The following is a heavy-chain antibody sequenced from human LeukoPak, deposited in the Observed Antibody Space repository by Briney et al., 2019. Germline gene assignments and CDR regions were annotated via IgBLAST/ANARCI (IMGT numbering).Heavy chain of an antibody. CDR2: IYYSGST. CDR1: GGSISSGGYY. J-gene: IGHJ4*02. D-gene: IGHD5-24*01. V-gene: IGHV4-31*03. Sequence: SETLSITCTVSGGSISSGGYYWSWIRQHPGKGLEWIGYIYYSGSTYYNPSLKSRVSISVDTSKNQFSLKLNSVTAADTAVYYCAREGRDGSRYYFDYWSQGTLVTVSS. CDR3: AREGRDGSRYYFDY.